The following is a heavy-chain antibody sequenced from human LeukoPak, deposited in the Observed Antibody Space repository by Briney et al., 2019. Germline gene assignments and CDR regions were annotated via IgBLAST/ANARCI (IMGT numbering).Heavy chain of an antibody. CDR3: AKTAGLTYEEYYFDY. J-gene: IGHJ4*02. V-gene: IGHV3-23*01. CDR1: GFAFRNFA. D-gene: IGHD2-21*01. CDR2: IGGGGDNT. Sequence: GGSLRLSCAASGFAFRNFAMSWVRQAPGKGLEWVSGIGGGGDNTFYADSVKGRFTISRDNVKNTLYLQMNSLRVEDTAVYYCAKTAGLTYEEYYFDYWGQGTQVTVSS.